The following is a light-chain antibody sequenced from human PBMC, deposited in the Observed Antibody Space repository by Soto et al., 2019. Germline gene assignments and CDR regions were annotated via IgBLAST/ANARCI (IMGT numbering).Light chain of an antibody. CDR3: QQYGSSQIT. CDR1: QSVSSSY. V-gene: IGKV3-20*01. CDR2: GAS. J-gene: IGKJ5*01. Sequence: EMGLTQSPGTLSLSPGERATLSCRASQSVSSSYLAWYQQKPGQAPRLLIYGASSRATGIPDRFSGSGSGTDFTLTISRLEPEDFAVYYCQQYGSSQITFGQGTRLEIK.